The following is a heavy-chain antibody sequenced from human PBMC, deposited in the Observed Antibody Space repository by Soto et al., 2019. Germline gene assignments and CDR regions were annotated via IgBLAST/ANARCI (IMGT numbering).Heavy chain of an antibody. J-gene: IGHJ4*02. D-gene: IGHD3-3*01. CDR2: IYSGGST. CDR3: ARRRGMYYDMN. CDR1: GFTVSSNY. V-gene: IGHV3-66*01. Sequence: EVQLVESGGGLVQPGGSLRLSCAASGFTVSSNYMSWVRQAPGKGLEWVSVIYSGGSTYYADSVKGRFTISRDNSKNTLYRQMNSLRAEDTAVYYCARRRGMYYDMNWGQGTLVTVSS.